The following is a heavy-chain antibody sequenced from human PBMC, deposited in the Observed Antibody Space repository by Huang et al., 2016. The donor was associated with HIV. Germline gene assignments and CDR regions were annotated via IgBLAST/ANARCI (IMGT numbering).Heavy chain of an antibody. CDR1: GFSISSYW. D-gene: IGHD3-22*01. J-gene: IGHJ4*02. V-gene: IGHV3-74*01. Sequence: EVQLVESGGGLVKPGGSLRLSCAASGFSISSYWMHWVRQAPGKGRVGVSGNNSDGGSTSYADSVKGRFTISRDNAKNTLYLQMNSLRAEDTAVYYCARDPRIQSWLNFFDYWGQGTLVSVSS. CDR3: ARDPRIQSWLNFFDY. CDR2: NNSDGGST.